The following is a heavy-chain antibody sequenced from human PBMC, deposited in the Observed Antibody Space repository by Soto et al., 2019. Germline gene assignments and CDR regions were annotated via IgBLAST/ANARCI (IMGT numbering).Heavy chain of an antibody. J-gene: IGHJ4*02. CDR1: GYTFTRYG. CDR3: ARASSGYDLSGY. D-gene: IGHD5-12*01. Sequence: QVQLVQSGAEVKKPGDSVKVSCKASGYTFTRYGISWVRQAPGQGLEWMGWISAYNGNTNYAQKFHGRVTMTTDTSTSTTYMELRSLRSDDTAVYYCARASSGYDLSGYWGQGTLVTHSS. V-gene: IGHV1-18*01. CDR2: ISAYNGNT.